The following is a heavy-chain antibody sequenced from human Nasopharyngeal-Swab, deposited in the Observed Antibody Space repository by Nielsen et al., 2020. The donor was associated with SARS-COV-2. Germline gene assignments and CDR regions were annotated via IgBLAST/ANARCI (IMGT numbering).Heavy chain of an antibody. D-gene: IGHD3-22*01. CDR2: IKQDGSEK. J-gene: IGHJ4*02. Sequence: GESLKISCVASGFSFSSYAMHWVRQAPGKGLEWVANIKQDGSEKNYVDSVKGRFTISRDNAKNSLYLQMNILRAEDTAVYYCARSISDASGYRPLLDWGQGTLVIVSS. CDR1: GFSFSSYA. V-gene: IGHV3-7*03. CDR3: ARSISDASGYRPLLD.